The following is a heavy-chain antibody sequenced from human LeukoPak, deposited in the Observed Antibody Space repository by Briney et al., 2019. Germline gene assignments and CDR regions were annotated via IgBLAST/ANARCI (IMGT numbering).Heavy chain of an antibody. Sequence: GGSLRLSCEASGFTLNSHWMHWVRQVPGKGLVWVSGINSDGSTTMYADSVKGRFTISRDNAKNTVYLQMNSLRAEDTAVYYCAKGIAIGAYHGVDYWGQGTLVTVSS. CDR3: AKGIAIGAYHGVDY. CDR1: GFTLNSHW. J-gene: IGHJ4*02. V-gene: IGHV3-74*03. CDR2: INSDGSTT. D-gene: IGHD3-16*01.